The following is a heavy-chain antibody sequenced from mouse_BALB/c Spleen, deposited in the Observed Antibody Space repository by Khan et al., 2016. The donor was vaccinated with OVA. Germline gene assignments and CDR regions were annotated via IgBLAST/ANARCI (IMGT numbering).Heavy chain of an antibody. Sequence: VQLQESGPGLVKPSQSLSLTCTVTGYSITSGYAWNWIRQFPGNKLEWMGYISYSGGTSYNPSLKSRISITRDTSKNQFFLQLNSVTTEDTATYYCARGNYYGYYFDYSGQGTPLTVSS. CDR2: ISYSGGT. V-gene: IGHV3-2*02. D-gene: IGHD1-1*01. J-gene: IGHJ2*01. CDR3: ARGNYYGYYFDY. CDR1: GYSITSGYA.